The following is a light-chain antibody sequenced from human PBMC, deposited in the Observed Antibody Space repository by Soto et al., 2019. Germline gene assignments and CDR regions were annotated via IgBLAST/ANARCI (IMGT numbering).Light chain of an antibody. CDR1: SSDVGTYDF. V-gene: IGLV2-11*01. J-gene: IGLJ1*01. Sequence: SALTQPRSVSGSPGQSVTISCTGTSSDVGTYDFVSWYQQHPGKAPRLMIFDVSERPSGVPDRFSGSKSGNTASLTISGLQAEDEADYYCSSYTSSSTLYVFGTGTKVTVL. CDR3: SSYTSSSTLYV. CDR2: DVS.